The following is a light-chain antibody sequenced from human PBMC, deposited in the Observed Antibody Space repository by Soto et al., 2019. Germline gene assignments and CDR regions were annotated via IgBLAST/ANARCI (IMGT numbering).Light chain of an antibody. V-gene: IGKV3-15*01. Sequence: VMTQSPATLSVSPGERATLSCRASETVATNLAWYQQKPGQAPRLLLYGASTRATGIPVRFSGSGFGTEFTLTISSLQSEDFAVYYCQQYSSSPWTFGQGTKVDIK. J-gene: IGKJ1*01. CDR1: ETVATN. CDR2: GAS. CDR3: QQYSSSPWT.